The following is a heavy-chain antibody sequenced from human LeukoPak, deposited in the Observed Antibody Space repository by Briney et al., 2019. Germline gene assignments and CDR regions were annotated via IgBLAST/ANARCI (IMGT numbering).Heavy chain of an antibody. J-gene: IGHJ4*02. V-gene: IGHV1-2*02. CDR3: ARDRGSEDSSGWYELDY. Sequence: ASVKVSCKASGYTFTGYYMHWVRQAPGQGLEWMGWINPNSGGTNYAQKFQGRVTMTRDTSISTAYMELSRLRSDDTAVYYCARDRGSEDSSGWYELDYWGQGTLVTVSS. CDR2: INPNSGGT. CDR1: GYTFTGYY. D-gene: IGHD6-19*01.